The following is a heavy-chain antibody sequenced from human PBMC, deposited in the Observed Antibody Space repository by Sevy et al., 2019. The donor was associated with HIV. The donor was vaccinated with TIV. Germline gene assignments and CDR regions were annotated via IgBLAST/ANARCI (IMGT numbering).Heavy chain of an antibody. D-gene: IGHD6-6*01. Sequence: ASVKVSCKASGYTFTSYYMHWVRRAPGQGLEWMGIINPSGGSTSYAQKFQGRVTMTRDTSTSTVYMELSSLRSEDTAVYYCARSSTSSSYYYYGMDVWGQGTTVTVSS. CDR1: GYTFTSYY. J-gene: IGHJ6*02. CDR2: INPSGGST. CDR3: ARSSTSSSYYYYGMDV. V-gene: IGHV1-46*01.